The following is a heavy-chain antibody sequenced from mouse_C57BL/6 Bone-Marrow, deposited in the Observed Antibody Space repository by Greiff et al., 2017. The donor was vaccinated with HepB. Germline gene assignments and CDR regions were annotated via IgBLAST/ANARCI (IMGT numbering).Heavy chain of an antibody. CDR3: ARPLHYYGSSYRYFDY. Sequence: VQLQQSGPELVKPGASVKISCKASGYTFTDYYINWVKQRPGQGLEWIGWIFPGSGSTYYNEKFKGKATLTVDKSSSTAYMLLSSLTSEDSAVYFCARPLHYYGSSYRYFDYWGQGTTLTVSS. V-gene: IGHV1-75*01. J-gene: IGHJ2*01. D-gene: IGHD1-1*01. CDR2: IFPGSGST. CDR1: GYTFTDYY.